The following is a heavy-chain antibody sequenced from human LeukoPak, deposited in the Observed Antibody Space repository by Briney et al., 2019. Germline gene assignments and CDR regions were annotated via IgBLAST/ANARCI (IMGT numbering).Heavy chain of an antibody. CDR1: GGSISSYY. J-gene: IGHJ3*02. CDR2: IYYSGST. Sequence: SETLSLTCTVSGGSISSYYWSWIRQPPGKGLEWIGYIYYSGSTNYNPSLKSRVTISVDTSKNQFSLELSSVTAADTAVYYCASMDYDFWSGYYGVGAFDIWGQGTMVTVSS. CDR3: ASMDYDFWSGYYGVGAFDI. V-gene: IGHV4-59*01. D-gene: IGHD3-3*01.